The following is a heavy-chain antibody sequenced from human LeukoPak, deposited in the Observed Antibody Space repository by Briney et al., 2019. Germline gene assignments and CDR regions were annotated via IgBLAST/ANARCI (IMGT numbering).Heavy chain of an antibody. V-gene: IGHV3-21*01. CDR3: ARDPWGGYSY. D-gene: IGHD5-12*01. Sequence: GGSLRLSCAASGFTFSSYSMNWVRQAPGKGLEWVSSISSSTSYIYYADSVKGRFTISRDNTKNSLYLQMNSLRAEDTAVYYCARDPWGGYSYWGQGILVIVSS. CDR2: ISSSTSYI. CDR1: GFTFSSYS. J-gene: IGHJ4*02.